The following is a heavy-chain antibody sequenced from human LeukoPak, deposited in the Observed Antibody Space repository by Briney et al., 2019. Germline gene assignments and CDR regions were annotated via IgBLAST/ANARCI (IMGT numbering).Heavy chain of an antibody. D-gene: IGHD2-21*02. CDR2: IKSKTDGATT. J-gene: IGHJ5*02. V-gene: IGHV3-15*01. CDR3: TTTAGSYCGGDCYSS. CDR1: GFTFYDAW. Sequence: GSLRLSCAASGFTFYDAWMAWVRQAPGKGLEWVGRIKSKTDGATTDYAASVKGRFTFSRDDSKNTLFLQMNSLKTEDTAVYYCTTTAGSYCGGDCYSSWGQGTLVTVSS.